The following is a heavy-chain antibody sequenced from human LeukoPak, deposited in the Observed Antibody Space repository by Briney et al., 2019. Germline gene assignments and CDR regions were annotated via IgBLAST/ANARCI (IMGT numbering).Heavy chain of an antibody. CDR2: IWYDGSNK. D-gene: IGHD3-22*01. J-gene: IGHJ3*02. V-gene: IGHV3-33*08. CDR1: GFTLSNYW. Sequence: PGGSLRLSCAASGFTLSNYWMTWVRQAPGKGLEWVAVIWYDGSNKYYADSVKGRFTISRDNSKNTLYLQMNSLRAEDTAVYYCARDDYDSSGGAFDIWGQGTMVTVSS. CDR3: ARDDYDSSGGAFDI.